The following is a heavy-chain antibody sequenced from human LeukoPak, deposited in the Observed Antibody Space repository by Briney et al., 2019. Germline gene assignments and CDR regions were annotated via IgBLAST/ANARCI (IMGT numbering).Heavy chain of an antibody. Sequence: GGSLRLSCAASGFTFSSYAMSWVRQAPGKGLEWVSAISGSGGSTYYADSVKGRFTISSDNSKNTLYLQMNSLRAEDTAVYYCAKDEQWLVQYYFDYWGQGTLVTVSS. CDR2: ISGSGGST. J-gene: IGHJ4*02. D-gene: IGHD6-19*01. V-gene: IGHV3-23*01. CDR3: AKDEQWLVQYYFDY. CDR1: GFTFSSYA.